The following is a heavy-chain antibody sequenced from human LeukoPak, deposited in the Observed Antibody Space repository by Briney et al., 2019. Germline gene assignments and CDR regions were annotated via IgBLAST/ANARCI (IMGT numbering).Heavy chain of an antibody. J-gene: IGHJ5*02. CDR1: GITLSSYA. CDR3: AKLERRRWFDP. CDR2: ISGSGGST. D-gene: IGHD1-1*01. V-gene: IGHV3-23*01. Sequence: GGSLRLSCAVSGITLSSYAMSWVRQAPGKGLEWVSAISGSGGSTYYADSVKGRFTISRDNSKNTLYLQMNSLRAEDTAVYYCAKLERRRWFDPWGQGTLVTVSS.